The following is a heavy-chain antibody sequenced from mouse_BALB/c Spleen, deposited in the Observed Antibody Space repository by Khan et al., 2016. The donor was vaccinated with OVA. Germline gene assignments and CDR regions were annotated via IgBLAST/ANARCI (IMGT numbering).Heavy chain of an antibody. V-gene: IGHV2-6-5*01. CDR1: GFSLTDYG. Sequence: QFEMKQAGPGLVAPSQSLSITCTVSGFSLTDYGVSWIRQPPGKGLEWLGVIWGGGSTYYNSTLKSRLSIRKDNSKSQVFLKMNSLQTDDTAMYXCAKEDYGSSSFDYWGQGTTLTVSS. J-gene: IGHJ2*01. CDR3: AKEDYGSSSFDY. CDR2: IWGGGST. D-gene: IGHD1-1*01.